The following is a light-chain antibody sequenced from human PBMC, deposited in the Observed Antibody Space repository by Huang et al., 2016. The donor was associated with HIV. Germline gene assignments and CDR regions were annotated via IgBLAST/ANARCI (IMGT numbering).Light chain of an antibody. J-gene: IGKJ2*01. CDR2: GAS. Sequence: EIVLTQSPATLSLSQGERATLTCRVSQSVSSDLDRDQQQAGQAPRLLLNGASNRAAGIPARFSGSGSWTAFTLTISSLEPEDFAVSYCQQRYDWPRTFGQGTKLEIK. CDR3: QQRYDWPRT. CDR1: QSVSSD. V-gene: IGKV3-11*01.